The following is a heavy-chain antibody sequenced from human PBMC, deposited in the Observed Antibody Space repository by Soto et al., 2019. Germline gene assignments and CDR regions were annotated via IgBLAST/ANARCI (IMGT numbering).Heavy chain of an antibody. CDR3: ARARYSSHYYIDN. D-gene: IGHD6-19*01. V-gene: IGHV4-31*03. CDR1: GGSIPTGGYY. Sequence: SETLSLTCSVSGGSIPTGGYYWSWIRQHPGKGLEWIGYLYYSGNTNYNPSPKSRVHIPLDTAKNQCSLKLSSVTAADTAVYYCARARYSSHYYIDNWGQGTLVTVS. J-gene: IGHJ4*02. CDR2: LYYSGNT.